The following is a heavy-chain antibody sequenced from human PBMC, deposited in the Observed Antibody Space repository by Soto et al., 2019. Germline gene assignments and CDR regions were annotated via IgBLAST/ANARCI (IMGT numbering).Heavy chain of an antibody. V-gene: IGHV3-64*01. CDR2: ISSNGGST. CDR3: ARYWGTGSL. D-gene: IGHD3-10*01. J-gene: IGHJ2*01. CDR1: GFTFSSYA. Sequence: EVQLVESGGGLVQPGGSLRLSCAASGFTFSSYAMHWVRQAPGKGLEYVSAISSNGGSTYYANSVKGRFTISRDNSKNTLYLQMGSLRAEDMAVYYCARYWGTGSLWGRGTLVTVSS.